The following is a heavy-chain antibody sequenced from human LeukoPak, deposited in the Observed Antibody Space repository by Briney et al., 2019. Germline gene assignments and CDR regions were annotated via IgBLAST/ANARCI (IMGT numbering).Heavy chain of an antibody. CDR2: IYRSGST. J-gene: IGHJ4*02. CDR1: GGSISSSNW. Sequence: SETLSLTCTVSGGSISSSNWWSWVRQPPGKGLEWIGEIYRSGSTNYNPSLKSRVTISLDKSKNQFSLRLSSVTAADTAVYYCARWGLFGELDCWGQGTLVTVSS. D-gene: IGHD3-10*02. CDR3: ARWGLFGELDC. V-gene: IGHV4-4*02.